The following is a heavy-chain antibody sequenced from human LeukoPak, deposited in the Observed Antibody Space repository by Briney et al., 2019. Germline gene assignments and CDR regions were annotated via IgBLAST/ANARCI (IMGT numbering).Heavy chain of an antibody. V-gene: IGHV3-13*01. D-gene: IGHD3-3*01. J-gene: IGHJ4*02. CDR3: SREFFNWIGRFLEWLFDFDY. CDR2: IGTAGDT. Sequence: GGSLRLSCAASGFTFSSYDMHWVRQATGKGLEWVSAIGTAGDTYYPGSVKGRFTISRENAKNSLYLQMNSLRAGDTAVYYCSREFFNWIGRFLEWLFDFDYWGQGTLVTVSS. CDR1: GFTFSSYD.